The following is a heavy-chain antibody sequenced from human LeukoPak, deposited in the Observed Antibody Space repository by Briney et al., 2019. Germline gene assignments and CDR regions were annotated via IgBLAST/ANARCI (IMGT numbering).Heavy chain of an antibody. D-gene: IGHD6-13*01. CDR2: ISWNSRSY. J-gene: IGHJ4*02. CDR3: ARDFFPIVDSSWYEIGY. V-gene: IGHV3-9*01. CDR1: GFDFVDYA. Sequence: GGSLRLSGVASGFDFVDYAMHWVRQAPGKGLEWVSGISWNSRSYGFGDSVRGRFTISRDNSKNTLYLQMDSLRSEDTAVYYCARDFFPIVDSSWYEIGYWGQGTLVTVSS.